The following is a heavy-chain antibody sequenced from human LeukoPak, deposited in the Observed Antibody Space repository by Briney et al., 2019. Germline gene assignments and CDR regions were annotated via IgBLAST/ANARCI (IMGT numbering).Heavy chain of an antibody. CDR3: ARDMRLGPREFDY. CDR1: GFTFSSFW. J-gene: IGHJ4*02. V-gene: IGHV3-74*01. D-gene: IGHD1-26*01. CDR2: INSDGSRT. Sequence: SGGSLRLSCAASGFTFSSFWMHWVRQAPGKGLVWVSRINSDGSRTHYADSVKGRFTISRDNAKNTLYLQMNSLRAEDTAVYYCARDMRLGPREFDYWGQGTLVAVSS.